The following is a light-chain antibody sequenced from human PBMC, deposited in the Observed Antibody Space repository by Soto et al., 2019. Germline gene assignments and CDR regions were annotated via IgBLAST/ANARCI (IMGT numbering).Light chain of an antibody. CDR1: QSVSSSY. Sequence: EIVLTQSPGTLSLSPGERATLSCRASQSVSSSYLAWYQQKPGQAPRLLISGASSRATGIPDRFSGSGSGTDFTLTISRLEPEDVAVYYCQQYDSSPPTFGQGTKVEIK. V-gene: IGKV3-20*01. CDR2: GAS. CDR3: QQYDSSPPT. J-gene: IGKJ1*01.